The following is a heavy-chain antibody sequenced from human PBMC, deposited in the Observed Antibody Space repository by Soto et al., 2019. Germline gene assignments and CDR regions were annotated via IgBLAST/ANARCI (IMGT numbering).Heavy chain of an antibody. Sequence: GGSLRLSCAASGFTFSDYYMSWIRQAPGKGLEWVSYISSSDTIISYADSVKGRFTISRDNAKNSLYLQMNSLRAEDTAVYYCARDLGSYDSSGYFDYWGQRTLVTVS. D-gene: IGHD3-22*01. CDR2: ISSSDTII. CDR3: ARDLGSYDSSGYFDY. CDR1: GFTFSDYY. V-gene: IGHV3-11*01. J-gene: IGHJ4*02.